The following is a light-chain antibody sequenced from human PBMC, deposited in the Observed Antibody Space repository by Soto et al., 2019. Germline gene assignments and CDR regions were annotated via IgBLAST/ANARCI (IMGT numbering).Light chain of an antibody. J-gene: IGKJ5*01. V-gene: IGKV1-33*01. CDR1: QDITIY. CDR3: QQYDNFSSIT. CDR2: DAS. Sequence: IQLTQSPSSLSASVGDRVTITCQASQDITIYLHWYQQKAGKAPKLLIYDASHLEKGVPSRCSGGGSGTNFTFIIRSLQPEDIATYYCQQYDNFSSITFGQGTRLEIK.